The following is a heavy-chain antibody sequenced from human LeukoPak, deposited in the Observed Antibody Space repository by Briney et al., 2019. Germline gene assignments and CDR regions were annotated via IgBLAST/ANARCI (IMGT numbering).Heavy chain of an antibody. CDR3: ARGKVGVDWYFDF. D-gene: IGHD2-15*01. CDR2: IKPHTGGT. J-gene: IGHJ2*01. V-gene: IGHV1-2*02. CDR1: GYTFTGFY. Sequence: ASVRASCKATGYTFTGFYLHWVRQAPGQGLEWMGWIKPHTGGTKSAQRFQGRVTMTRDTSITTAYMELSNLRSDDTAVYYCARGKVGVDWYFDFWGRGSLVSVSS.